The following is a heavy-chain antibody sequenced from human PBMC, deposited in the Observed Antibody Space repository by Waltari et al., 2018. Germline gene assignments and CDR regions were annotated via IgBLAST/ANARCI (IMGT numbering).Heavy chain of an antibody. V-gene: IGHV4-59*01. CDR2: IYYSGSP. J-gene: IGHJ4*02. Sequence: QVQLQESGPGLVKPSETLSLTCTVSGRSISSSYWSWIRQPPGTGLEWIGYIYYSGSPNDNPSRKSRVTISVDTYKNQFSLKLSSVAAADTAGYYCARDTPGGIWGQGTLVTVSS. CDR1: GRSISSSY. CDR3: ARDTPGGI.